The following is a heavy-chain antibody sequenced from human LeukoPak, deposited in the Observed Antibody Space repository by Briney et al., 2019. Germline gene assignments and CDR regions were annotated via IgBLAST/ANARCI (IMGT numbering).Heavy chain of an antibody. CDR3: AKDYDILTGSHFDY. J-gene: IGHJ4*02. CDR1: GFTFSDYW. Sequence: GGSLRLSCAASGFTFSDYWMHWVRQAPGKGLMWVSAISGSGGSTYYADSVKGRFTISRDNSKNTLCLQMNSLRAEDAAVYYCAKDYDILTGSHFDYWGQGTLVTVSS. CDR2: ISGSGGST. V-gene: IGHV3-23*01. D-gene: IGHD3-9*01.